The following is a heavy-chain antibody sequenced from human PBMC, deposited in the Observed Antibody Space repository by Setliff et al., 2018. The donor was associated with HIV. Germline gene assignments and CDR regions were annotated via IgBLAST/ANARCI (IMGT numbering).Heavy chain of an antibody. CDR2: IFASGST. D-gene: IGHD3-10*01. Sequence: KASETLSLTCSVSGGTISNYNWNWIRQAPGKGLEWIGYIFASGSTKYNPSLQNRVTISIDTSKNQISLKLRSVTAADTAVYYCARGLNYYGSGSYLPLGYWGQGTLVTVSS. V-gene: IGHV4-4*09. CDR1: GGTISNYN. J-gene: IGHJ4*02. CDR3: ARGLNYYGSGSYLPLGY.